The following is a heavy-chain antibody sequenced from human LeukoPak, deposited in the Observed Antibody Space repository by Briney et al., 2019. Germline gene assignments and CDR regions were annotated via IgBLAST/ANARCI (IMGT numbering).Heavy chain of an antibody. CDR3: VSTGYYYDSSGSGEYFQH. V-gene: IGHV3-21*01. CDR1: GFTFSSYS. Sequence: GGSLRLSCAASGFTFSSYSMNWVRQAPGKGLELVSSISSSSSYIYYADSVKGRFTISRDNANNSLYLQKNSLRAEDTAVYYCVSTGYYYDSSGSGEYFQHWGQGTLVTVSS. D-gene: IGHD3-22*01. CDR2: ISSSSSYI. J-gene: IGHJ1*01.